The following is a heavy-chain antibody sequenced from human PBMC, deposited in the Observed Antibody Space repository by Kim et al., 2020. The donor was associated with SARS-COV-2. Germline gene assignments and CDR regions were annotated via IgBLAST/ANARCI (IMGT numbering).Heavy chain of an antibody. J-gene: IGHJ5*02. Sequence: SETLSLTCTVSGGSISSYYWSWIRQPPGRGLEWIGYIYYSGSTNYNPSLKSRVTISVETSKNQFSLKLSSVTAAETAVYYCARQRTDYGDPGWFDPWGQGTLVNVSS. D-gene: IGHD4-17*01. CDR1: GGSISSYY. CDR2: IYYSGST. CDR3: ARQRTDYGDPGWFDP. V-gene: IGHV4-59*01.